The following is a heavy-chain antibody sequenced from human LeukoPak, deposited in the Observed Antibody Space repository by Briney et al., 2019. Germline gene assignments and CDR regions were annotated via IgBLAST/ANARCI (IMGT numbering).Heavy chain of an antibody. CDR3: ARDLSCGGYGYSCFDS. Sequence: SGGSLRLSCAASGFTFTTYWMSWVRQAPGKGLEWVANIKKDGSEKHYVDSVKGRFTISRDNAKNSLYLQMNSLRAEDTAVYYCARDLSCGGYGYSCFDSWGQGTLVTVSS. CDR1: GFTFTTYW. CDR2: IKKDGSEK. V-gene: IGHV3-7*03. J-gene: IGHJ4*02. D-gene: IGHD3-16*01.